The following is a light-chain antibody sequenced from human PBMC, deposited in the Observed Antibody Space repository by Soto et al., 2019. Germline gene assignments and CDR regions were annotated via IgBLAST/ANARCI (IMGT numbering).Light chain of an antibody. CDR3: QQYNNWPGT. V-gene: IGKV3-15*01. CDR2: GAS. CDR1: QSVSSK. J-gene: IGKJ1*01. Sequence: EIVMKQSPATLSVSPGERATLSCRASQSVSSKLAWYQQKPGQAPRLLIYGASTRATGIPARFSGSGSGTEFTLTITSPQSGDFAVYYCQQYNNWPGTFGQGTKVDI.